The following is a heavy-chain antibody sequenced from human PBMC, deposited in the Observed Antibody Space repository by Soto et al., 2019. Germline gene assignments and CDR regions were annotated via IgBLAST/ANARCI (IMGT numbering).Heavy chain of an antibody. J-gene: IGHJ4*02. CDR1: GFSLTPTAVG. D-gene: IGHD6-19*01. V-gene: IGHV2-5*02. Sequence: QITLKESGPTLVKPTQTLTLTCTFSGFSLTPTAVGVNWIRQPPGKALEWLARIYWDDDNHHNPSLKSKLTVTKDNYKNQVVLKMTNIDPVDTATYYCARGSGWLSDYGGQGTLVTVSS. CDR3: ARGSGWLSDY. CDR2: IYWDDDN.